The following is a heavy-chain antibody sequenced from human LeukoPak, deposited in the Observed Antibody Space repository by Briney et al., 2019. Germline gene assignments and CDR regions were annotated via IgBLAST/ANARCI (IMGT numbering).Heavy chain of an antibody. Sequence: GGSLRLSCADSGFLFSNSWMAWVRQAPGRGLEWLANINQDGSAKTCVDSVKGRFTISRDNAKNSLYLQMNSLRAEDTAMYYCAKDSGYNAFDYWGQGTLVTVSS. V-gene: IGHV3-7*05. CDR1: GFLFSNSW. D-gene: IGHD5-12*01. CDR2: INQDGSAK. J-gene: IGHJ4*02. CDR3: AKDSGYNAFDY.